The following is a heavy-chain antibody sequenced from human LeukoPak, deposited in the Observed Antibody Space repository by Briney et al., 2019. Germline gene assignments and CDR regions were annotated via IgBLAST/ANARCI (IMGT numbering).Heavy chain of an antibody. J-gene: IGHJ5*02. CDR2: IRYDGSNK. CDR1: GFTFSSYG. D-gene: IGHD1-26*01. CDR3: ANVVGPSVYNWFDP. Sequence: PGGSLRLSCAASGFTFSSYGMHWVRQAPGKGLEWVAFIRYDGSNKYYADSVKGRFTISRDNSKNTLYLQMNSLRAEDTAVYYCANVVGPSVYNWFDPWGQGTLVTVSS. V-gene: IGHV3-30*02.